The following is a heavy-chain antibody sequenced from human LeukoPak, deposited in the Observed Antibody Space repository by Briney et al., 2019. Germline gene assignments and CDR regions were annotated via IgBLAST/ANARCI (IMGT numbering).Heavy chain of an antibody. CDR2: IYPGDSDT. J-gene: IGHJ5*02. D-gene: IGHD3-22*01. Sequence: GESLKISCKGSGYSFINYWIAWVRQMPEQGREWMGIIYPGDSDTKYSPSFQGQVTISVDKFINTAYLQWSSLTASDTAMYYCARLTDYYDSSGYYRNYNWFDPWGQGTLVTVSS. CDR3: ARLTDYYDSSGYYRNYNWFDP. CDR1: GYSFINYW. V-gene: IGHV5-51*01.